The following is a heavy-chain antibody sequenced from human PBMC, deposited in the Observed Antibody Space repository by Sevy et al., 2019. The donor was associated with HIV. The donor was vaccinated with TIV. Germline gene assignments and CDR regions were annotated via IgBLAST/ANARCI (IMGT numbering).Heavy chain of an antibody. CDR2: VLASAIT. CDR1: GGSISGSS. Sequence: SETLSLTCTVTGGSISGSSWSWIRQPPGKGLEWIGNVLASAITNYDPSLKSRATISLDTSESQSSLILNSVTTADTAVYYCARHGAYGDYVPNDPPLDYWGRGILVTVSS. D-gene: IGHD4-17*01. CDR3: ARHGAYGDYVPNDPPLDY. V-gene: IGHV4-59*08. J-gene: IGHJ4*01.